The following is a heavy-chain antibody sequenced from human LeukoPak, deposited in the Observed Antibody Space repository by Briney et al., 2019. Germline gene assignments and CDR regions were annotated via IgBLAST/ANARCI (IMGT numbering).Heavy chain of an antibody. D-gene: IGHD3-3*01. V-gene: IGHV3-23*01. CDR3: AKDSSSGRITIFGVIITYFDY. J-gene: IGHJ4*02. CDR2: ISGSGGST. CDR1: GFTFSSYA. Sequence: PGGSLRLSCAASGFTFSSYAMSWVRQAPGKGLEWVSAISGSGGSTYYADSVKGRFTISRDNSKNTLYLQMNSLRAEDTAVYYCAKDSSSGRITIFGVIITYFDYWGQGTLVTVSS.